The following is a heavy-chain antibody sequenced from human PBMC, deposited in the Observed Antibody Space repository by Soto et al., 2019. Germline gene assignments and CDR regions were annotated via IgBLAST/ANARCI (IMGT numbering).Heavy chain of an antibody. CDR1: GFTFRDYA. CDR2: ITGSSSNL. D-gene: IGHD3-9*01. Sequence: EVQLLESGGGLEQPGGSLRLSCAASGFTFRDYAMSWVRQAPGKGLEWVTTITGSSSNLYYSDSVKGRFAISRDNSKNTLYLQVDSLTAEATAVYYCAKGGAVYGLLTHDYWGQGTLVTVSS. V-gene: IGHV3-23*01. CDR3: AKGGAVYGLLTHDY. J-gene: IGHJ4*02.